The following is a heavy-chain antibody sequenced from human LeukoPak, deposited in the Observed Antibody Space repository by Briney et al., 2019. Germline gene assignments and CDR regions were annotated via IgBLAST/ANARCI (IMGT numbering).Heavy chain of an antibody. Sequence: GGSLRLSCAASGCTFNTYAIHWVREAPGKGLEWVAVISYDGGNKYYADSVKGRFTISRDNSKNTLYLQMNSLRAEDTAVYYCASDHKPRNYCSGGTCHSYYNAMDVWGKGTTVTVSS. V-gene: IGHV3-30*04. CDR1: GCTFNTYA. D-gene: IGHD2-15*01. CDR2: ISYDGGNK. J-gene: IGHJ6*04. CDR3: ASDHKPRNYCSGGTCHSYYNAMDV.